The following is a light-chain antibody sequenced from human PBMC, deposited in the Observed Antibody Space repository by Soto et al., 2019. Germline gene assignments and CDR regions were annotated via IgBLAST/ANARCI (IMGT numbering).Light chain of an antibody. CDR1: QSISNY. V-gene: IGKV1-39*01. CDR2: RAS. CDR3: QQTYSTPT. Sequence: DIQVTQFPSSLSTSVGDRVTITCRASQSISNYLNWYQQKPGKAPKVLIFRASSLQSGVPSRFRGSGSGTDFTLPISSLQPEDFATYYCQQTYSTPTFGQGTMVEI. J-gene: IGKJ1*01.